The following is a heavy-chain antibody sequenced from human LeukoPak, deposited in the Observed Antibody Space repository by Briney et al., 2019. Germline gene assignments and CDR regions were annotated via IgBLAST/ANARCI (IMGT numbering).Heavy chain of an antibody. CDR2: IWYDGSNK. V-gene: IGHV3-33*08. J-gene: IGHJ3*02. CDR3: AREDYGDYYAFDI. Sequence: PGGSLRLSCAASGFTFSSYAMSWVRQAPGKGLEWVAVIWYDGSNKYYADSVKGRFTISRDNSKNTLYLQMNSLRAEDTAVYYCAREDYGDYYAFDIWGQGTMVTVSS. CDR1: GFTFSSYA. D-gene: IGHD4-17*01.